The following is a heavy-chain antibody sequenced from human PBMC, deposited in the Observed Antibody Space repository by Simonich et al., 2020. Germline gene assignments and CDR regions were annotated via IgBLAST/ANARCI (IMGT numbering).Heavy chain of an antibody. J-gene: IGHJ4*02. CDR1: GFTFSSYW. V-gene: IGHV3-7*01. CDR3: ARDVRRDGFDY. Sequence: EVQLVESGGGLVQPGGSLRLSCAASGFTFSSYWMSWDEEQGKGLGWVAKKKKDGSEKYYVDSVKGRFTISRDNAKNSLYLQMNSLRAEDTAVYYCARDVRRDGFDYWGRGTLVTVSS. CDR2: KKKDGSEK.